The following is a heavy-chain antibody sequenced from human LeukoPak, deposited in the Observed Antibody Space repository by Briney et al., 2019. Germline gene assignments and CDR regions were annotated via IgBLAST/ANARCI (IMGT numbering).Heavy chain of an antibody. J-gene: IGHJ4*02. Sequence: PGGSQRLSCAASGFTFSDYYMSWIRQAPGKGLEWVSYISSSGTTTYYADSVRGRFAISRDNAKNSLYLQMNSLRAEDTAVYYCARVGVITAAGTVDYWGQGTLVTVSS. CDR1: GFTFSDYY. D-gene: IGHD6-13*01. CDR3: ARVGVITAAGTVDY. V-gene: IGHV3-11*01. CDR2: ISSSGTTT.